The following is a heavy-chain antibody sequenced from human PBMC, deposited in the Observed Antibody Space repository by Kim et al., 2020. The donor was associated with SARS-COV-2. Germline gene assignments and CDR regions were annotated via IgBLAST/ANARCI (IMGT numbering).Heavy chain of an antibody. CDR2: LNHDGGAK. CDR1: GFTFSSYS. CDR3: VKGGPLA. D-gene: IGHD3-16*01. Sequence: GGSLRLSCAASGFTFSSYSMSWVRQAPGKGLEWVANLNHDGGAKIYVDPVKGRFTISRDNAKNTVFLQMNSLRAEDTAVYYCVKGGPLAWVEVTLVT. J-gene: IGHJ5*02. V-gene: IGHV3-7*03.